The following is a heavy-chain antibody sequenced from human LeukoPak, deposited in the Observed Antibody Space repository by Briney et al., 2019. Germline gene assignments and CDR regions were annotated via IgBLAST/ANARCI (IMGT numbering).Heavy chain of an antibody. CDR1: GFTFSSYA. J-gene: IGHJ4*02. D-gene: IGHD2-2*01. Sequence: PGRSLRLSCAASGFTFSSYAMSWVRQAPGKGLEWVSAISGSGGSTYYADSVKGRFTISRDNSKNTLYLQMNSLRAEDTAVYYCANEHCSSTSCYFDYWGQGTLVTVSS. CDR2: ISGSGGST. CDR3: ANEHCSSTSCYFDY. V-gene: IGHV3-23*01.